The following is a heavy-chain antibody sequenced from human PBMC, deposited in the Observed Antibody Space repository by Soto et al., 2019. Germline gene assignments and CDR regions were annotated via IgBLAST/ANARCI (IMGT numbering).Heavy chain of an antibody. V-gene: IGHV3-30*18. CDR3: ANGEASKHSSGDPRVLRDFHH. D-gene: IGHD3-22*01. Sequence: PGGSLRLSCAASGFTFSIYGMHWVRQAPGKGLEWVAVISHDGSNKYYADSVKGRFTISRDNSKNTLYLQMNSLRAEDTAVYSCANGEASKHSSGDPRVLRDFHHWGQGTLVTVSS. CDR2: ISHDGSNK. J-gene: IGHJ1*01. CDR1: GFTFSIYG.